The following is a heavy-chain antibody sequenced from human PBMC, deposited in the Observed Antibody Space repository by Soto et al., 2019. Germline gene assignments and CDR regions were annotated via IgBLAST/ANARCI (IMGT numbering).Heavy chain of an antibody. J-gene: IGHJ5*02. CDR3: ARSIAARLNWFDP. Sequence: PGGSLRLSCAASGFTFSSYWMSWVRQAPGKGLEWVANIKQDGSEKYYVDSVKGRFTTSRDNAKNSLYLQMNSLRAEDTAVYYCARSIAARLNWFDPWGQGTLVTVSS. V-gene: IGHV3-7*01. D-gene: IGHD6-6*01. CDR2: IKQDGSEK. CDR1: GFTFSSYW.